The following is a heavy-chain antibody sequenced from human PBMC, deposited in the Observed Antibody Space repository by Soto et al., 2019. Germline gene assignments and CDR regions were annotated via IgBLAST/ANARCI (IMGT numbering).Heavy chain of an antibody. CDR3: ARDSLVVVAATPRWFDP. Sequence: QVQLVQSGAEVKKPGSSVMVSCKSSGGTFSSYAFSWVRQAPGQGLEWMGGIIPIFGTANYAQKFQGRVTITADESTSTAYMELSSLRFEDTAVYYCARDSLVVVAATPRWFDPWGQGTLVTVSS. V-gene: IGHV1-69*01. CDR1: GGTFSSYA. D-gene: IGHD2-15*01. J-gene: IGHJ5*02. CDR2: IIPIFGTA.